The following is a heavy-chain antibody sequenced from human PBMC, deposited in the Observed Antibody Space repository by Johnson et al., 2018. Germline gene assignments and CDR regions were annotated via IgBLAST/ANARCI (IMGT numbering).Heavy chain of an antibody. V-gene: IGHV3-23*03. CDR3: ARRTVTTHNHNYYYGMDV. Sequence: VQLQESGGGLVQPGGSLGLSCAASGFTFSSYAMSWVRQAPGKGLEWVSVIYRGGSTYYADSVKGRFTISRDNSKNTLYLQMNSLRAEDTAVYYCARRTVTTHNHNYYYGMDVWGQGTTVTVSS. D-gene: IGHD4-17*01. CDR2: IYRGGST. J-gene: IGHJ6*02. CDR1: GFTFSSYA.